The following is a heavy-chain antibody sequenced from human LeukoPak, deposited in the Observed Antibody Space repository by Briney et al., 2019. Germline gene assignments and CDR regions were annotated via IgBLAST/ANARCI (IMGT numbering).Heavy chain of an antibody. Sequence: SETQSLTCTVSGGSISSSSCYWGWIRQPPGKGLEWIGSIYYSGSTYYNPSLKSRVTISVDTSKNQFSLKLSSVTAADTAAYYCARDLHSRPPVYDYVWGTSGAFDIWGQGTMVTVSS. V-gene: IGHV4-39*07. CDR1: GGSISSSSCY. J-gene: IGHJ3*02. D-gene: IGHD3-16*01. CDR2: IYYSGST. CDR3: ARDLHSRPPVYDYVWGTSGAFDI.